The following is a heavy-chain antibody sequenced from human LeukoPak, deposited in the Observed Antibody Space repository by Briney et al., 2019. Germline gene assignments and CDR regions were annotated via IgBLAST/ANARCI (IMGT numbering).Heavy chain of an antibody. CDR1: GFTFDDYA. Sequence: GGSLRLSCAASGFTFDDYAMSWVRQAPGKGLEWVGFIRSKAYGGTTEYAASVKGRFTISRDDSKSIAYLQMNSLKTEDTAVYYCTRDMRGYFETIDYWGQGTLVTVSS. V-gene: IGHV3-49*04. J-gene: IGHJ4*02. CDR3: TRDMRGYFETIDY. D-gene: IGHD3-9*01. CDR2: IRSKAYGGTT.